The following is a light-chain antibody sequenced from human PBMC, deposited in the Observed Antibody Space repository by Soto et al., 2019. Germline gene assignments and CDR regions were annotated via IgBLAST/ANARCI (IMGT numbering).Light chain of an antibody. CDR3: QRYNTLPRT. CDR1: QRVGSN. Sequence: EVVMTQSPDTLSVSPGERATLSCRASQRVGSNLAWYQQKLGQAPRLLIYGASTRATDIPPRFSASGSGTEFTLTISSLQLEDFAIYYCQRYNTLPRTCGQRIKVDI. V-gene: IGKV3-15*01. J-gene: IGKJ1*01. CDR2: GAS.